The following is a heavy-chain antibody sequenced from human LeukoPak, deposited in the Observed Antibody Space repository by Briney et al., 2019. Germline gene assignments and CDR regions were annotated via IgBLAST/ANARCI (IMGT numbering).Heavy chain of an antibody. CDR2: IYYSGST. V-gene: IGHV4-31*03. J-gene: IGHJ3*02. CDR3: AREPLLYCSSTSCGAFDI. D-gene: IGHD2-2*01. Sequence: SQTLSLTCTVSGGSISSGGYYWSWIRQRPGKGLEWIGYIYYSGSTYYNPSLKSRVTISVDTSKNQFSLKLSSVTAADTAVYYCAREPLLYCSSTSCGAFDIWGQGTMVTVSS. CDR1: GGSISSGGYY.